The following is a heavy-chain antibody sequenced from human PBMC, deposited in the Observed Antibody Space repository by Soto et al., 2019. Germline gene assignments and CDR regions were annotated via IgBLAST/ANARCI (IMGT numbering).Heavy chain of an antibody. CDR3: ARGVGYSNDY. CDR1: XXXXXXXX. Sequence: ASVKVSXXASXXXXXXXXXHWVRQAPGQGLEGMGWINPNSGGINYAQKFQGRVTMTRDTSISTAYMELSRLRSDDTAVYYCARGVGYSNDYWGQGTLVTVSS. J-gene: IGHJ4*02. D-gene: IGHD5-18*01. V-gene: IGHV1-2*02. CDR2: INPNSGGI.